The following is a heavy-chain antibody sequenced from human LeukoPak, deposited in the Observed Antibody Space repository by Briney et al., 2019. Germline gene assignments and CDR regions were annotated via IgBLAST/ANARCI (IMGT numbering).Heavy chain of an antibody. D-gene: IGHD3-3*01. CDR1: GFTFSSYS. V-gene: IGHV3-48*01. CDR3: AAAYFGVDQYYYGLDV. J-gene: IGHJ6*02. CDR2: ISSSSSTI. Sequence: GGSLRLSCAASGFTFSSYSMNWVRQAPGKGLEWVSYISSSSSTIYYADSVQGRFTISGDNSKNTLFLQMNSLRAEDTAVYYCAAAYFGVDQYYYGLDVWGQGTTVTVSS.